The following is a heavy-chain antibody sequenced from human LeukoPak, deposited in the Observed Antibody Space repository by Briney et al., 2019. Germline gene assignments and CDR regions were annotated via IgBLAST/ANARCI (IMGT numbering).Heavy chain of an antibody. D-gene: IGHD6-13*01. CDR3: ATNYPLYSSSAGYYYGMDV. Sequence: ASVKVSCKASGGTFSSYAISWVRQAPGQGLEWMGGIIPIFGTANYAQKFQGRVTITADESTSTAYMELSSLRSEDTAVYYCATNYPLYSSSAGYYYGMDVWGQGTTVTVSS. J-gene: IGHJ6*02. CDR1: GGTFSSYA. CDR2: IIPIFGTA. V-gene: IGHV1-69*13.